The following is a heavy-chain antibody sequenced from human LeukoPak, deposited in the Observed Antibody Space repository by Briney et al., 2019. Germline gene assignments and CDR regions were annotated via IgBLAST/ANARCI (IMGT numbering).Heavy chain of an antibody. J-gene: IGHJ4*02. CDR2: INSDGSST. D-gene: IGHD3-10*01. V-gene: IGHV3-74*01. CDR3: VRGGPGTY. Sequence: GGSLRLSCAASGFTFTKYWMHWVRQAPGKGLVWVSRINSDGSSTDYADSVKGRFTISRDNAQNTLYLQMNSLRAEDTAVYYCVRGGPGTYWGQGTLVIVSS. CDR1: GFTFTKYW.